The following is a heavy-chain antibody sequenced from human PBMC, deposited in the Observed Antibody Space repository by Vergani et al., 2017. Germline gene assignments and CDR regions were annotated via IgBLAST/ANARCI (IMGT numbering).Heavy chain of an antibody. CDR1: GGSISSGDYY. V-gene: IGHV4-30-4*01. D-gene: IGHD2-2*02. Sequence: QVQLQESGPGLVKPSQTLSLTCTVSGGSISSGDYYWSWLRQPPGKGLEWIGYIYYSGSTYYNPSLKRRVTISVDTSKNQFSLKLSSVTAADTAVYYCARAGYCSSTSCYTSDAFDIWGQGTMVTVSS. J-gene: IGHJ3*02. CDR3: ARAGYCSSTSCYTSDAFDI. CDR2: IYYSGST.